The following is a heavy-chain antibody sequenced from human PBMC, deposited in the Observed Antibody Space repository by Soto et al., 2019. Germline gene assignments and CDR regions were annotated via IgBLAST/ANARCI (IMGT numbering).Heavy chain of an antibody. CDR1: GGTCGSYG. Sequence: GGLLRLSWAAAGGTCGSYGGHWVRQAPGKGLEWVAVIWYDGSYKYYADSVKGRFTISRDSSKNTVSLEMTSLRAEDTAVYYCAKGGRQWLVTSDFNYWGQGALVTVSS. V-gene: IGHV3-30*02. J-gene: IGHJ4*02. D-gene: IGHD6-19*01. CDR3: AKGGRQWLVTSDFNY. CDR2: IWYDGSYK.